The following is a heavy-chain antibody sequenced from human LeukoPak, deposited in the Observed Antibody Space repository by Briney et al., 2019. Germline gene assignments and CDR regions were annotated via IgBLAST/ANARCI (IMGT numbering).Heavy chain of an antibody. Sequence: ASETLSLTCTVSGGSISSYYWSWIRQPPGKGLEWIGYTYYSGSTNYNPSLKSRVTISVDTSKNQFSLKLSSVTAADTAVYYCARVFGVPAAESHFDLWGRGTLVTVSS. CDR2: TYYSGST. CDR1: GGSISSYY. CDR3: ARVFGVPAAESHFDL. J-gene: IGHJ2*01. V-gene: IGHV4-59*01. D-gene: IGHD2-2*01.